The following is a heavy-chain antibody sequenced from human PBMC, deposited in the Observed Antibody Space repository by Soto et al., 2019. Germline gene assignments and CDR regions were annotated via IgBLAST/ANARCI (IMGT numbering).Heavy chain of an antibody. CDR1: GASVRSGDYY. D-gene: IGHD3-16*01. J-gene: IGHJ5*02. CDR3: QRITVDTYMIYWSDP. V-gene: IGHV4-61*08. CDR2: VYFSGST. Sequence: ESLSRTCGVSGASVRSGDYYWSWIRQPPGKGLEWIGHVYFSGSTNYIPSLKSRLTMSVDTAKNQFSLKLNSVTAADTAVYYCQRITVDTYMIYWSDPWGQGTQVTVYS.